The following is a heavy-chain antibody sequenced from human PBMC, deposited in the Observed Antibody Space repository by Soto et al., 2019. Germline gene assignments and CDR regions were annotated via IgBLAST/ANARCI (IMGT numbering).Heavy chain of an antibody. V-gene: IGHV3-23*01. D-gene: IGHD3-10*01. CDR2: IEGSGEIT. CDR1: GFMFSTTD. CDR3: VKNSGWFNT. J-gene: IGHJ5*02. Sequence: GGSLRLSCAASGFMFSTTDMSWVRQAPGKGLEWLTTIEGSGEITYYADSVKGRFTISRDNSKSTVYLQMDSLTADDTAVYFCVKNSGWFNTWGQGTPVTVSA.